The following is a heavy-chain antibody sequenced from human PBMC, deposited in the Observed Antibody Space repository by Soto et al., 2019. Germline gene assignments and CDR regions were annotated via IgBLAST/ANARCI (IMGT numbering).Heavy chain of an antibody. V-gene: IGHV4-4*02. CDR1: GGSISSSNW. J-gene: IGHJ3*02. CDR3: ARNGRDYGDPTVSAFSI. Sequence: QVQLQESGPGLVKPSGTLSLTCAVSGGSISSSNWWSWVRQPPGKGLEWIGEIYHSGSTNYNPSLTSRVPRSVDKSKYQFFLERSSATAPDTAVYYCARNGRDYGDPTVSAFSIWPQGTIVTVSS. D-gene: IGHD4-17*01. CDR2: IYHSGST.